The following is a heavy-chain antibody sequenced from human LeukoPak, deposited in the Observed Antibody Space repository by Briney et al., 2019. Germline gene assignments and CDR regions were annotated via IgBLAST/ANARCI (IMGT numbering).Heavy chain of an antibody. J-gene: IGHJ1*01. V-gene: IGHV3-53*01. CDR3: AVLSSGWRFQH. CDR1: GFTVSNNY. Sequence: TGGSLRLSCAVSGFTVSNNYMSWVRQAPGKGLECVSVIYSDGDTYYADSVKGRFTISRDKSKNTLYLQMSSLRAEDTAVYYCAVLSSGWRFQHWGQGTLLTVSS. D-gene: IGHD6-19*01. CDR2: IYSDGDT.